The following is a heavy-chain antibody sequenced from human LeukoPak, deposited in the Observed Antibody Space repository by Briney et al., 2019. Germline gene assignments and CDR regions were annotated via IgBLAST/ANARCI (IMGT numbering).Heavy chain of an antibody. J-gene: IGHJ3*02. CDR1: GDSISGNY. Sequence: SETLSLTCSVSGDSISGNYWNWIRQPAGKGLEWIGRIYPSANVYYNPSLKSRVTVSLDASRNQFSLKLSSVTAADTAVYYCARGTDSSGWQGVDAFDIWGQGTMVTVSS. D-gene: IGHD6-19*01. CDR2: IYPSANV. V-gene: IGHV4-4*07. CDR3: ARGTDSSGWQGVDAFDI.